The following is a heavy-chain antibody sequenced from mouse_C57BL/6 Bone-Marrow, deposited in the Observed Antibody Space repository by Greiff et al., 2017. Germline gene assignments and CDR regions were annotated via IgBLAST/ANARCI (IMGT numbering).Heavy chain of an antibody. CDR3: ARSYYDPSRNWYFDV. CDR1: GYTFTDYY. Sequence: VQLKESGPVLVKPGASVKMSCKASGYTFTDYYMNWVKQSHGKSLEWIGVINPYNGGTSYNQKFKGKATLTVDKSSSTAYMELNSLTSEDSAVYYCARSYYDPSRNWYFDVWGTGTTVTVSS. J-gene: IGHJ1*03. V-gene: IGHV1-19*01. D-gene: IGHD2-4*01. CDR2: INPYNGGT.